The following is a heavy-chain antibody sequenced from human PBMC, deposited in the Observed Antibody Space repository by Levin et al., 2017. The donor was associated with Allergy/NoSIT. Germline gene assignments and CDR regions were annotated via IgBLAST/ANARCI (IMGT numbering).Heavy chain of an antibody. J-gene: IGHJ4*02. Sequence: SCAASGFTFSRFWMSWVRQAPGKGLEWVANIEQDGSEKYYVDSVKGRFTISRDNAKNSLSLQMNSLRAEDTAVYFCTREQYGSGQDYWGQGTLVTVSS. CDR1: GFTFSRFW. D-gene: IGHD3-10*01. V-gene: IGHV3-7*04. CDR3: TREQYGSGQDY. CDR2: IEQDGSEK.